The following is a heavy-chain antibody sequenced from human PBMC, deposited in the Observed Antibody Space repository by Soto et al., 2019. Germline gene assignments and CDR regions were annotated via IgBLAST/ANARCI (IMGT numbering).Heavy chain of an antibody. J-gene: IGHJ5*02. V-gene: IGHV1-3*01. Sequence: ASVKVSCKASGYTFTSYAMHWVRQAPGQRLEWMGWINAGNGNTKYSQKFQGRVTITRDTSASTAYMELSSLRSEDTAVYYCARSAGSGSLLYWFDPWGQGTLVTVSS. CDR2: INAGNGNT. CDR3: ARSAGSGSLLYWFDP. D-gene: IGHD3-10*01. CDR1: GYTFTSYA.